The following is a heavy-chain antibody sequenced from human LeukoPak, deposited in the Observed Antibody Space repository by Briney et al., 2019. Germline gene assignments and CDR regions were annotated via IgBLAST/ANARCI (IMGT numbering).Heavy chain of an antibody. CDR3: ARTGLYYYGSGSYRRGYYYYYYMDV. J-gene: IGHJ6*03. V-gene: IGHV4-34*01. CDR1: GGSFSGYY. CDR2: FNHSGST. D-gene: IGHD3-10*01. Sequence: PSETLFLTCAVYGGSFSGYYCSWIRQPPGKGLEWIGEFNHSGSTNYNPSLKSRVTISVDTSKNQFSLKLSSVTAADTAVYYCARTGLYYYGSGSYRRGYYYYYYMDVWGKGTTVTISS.